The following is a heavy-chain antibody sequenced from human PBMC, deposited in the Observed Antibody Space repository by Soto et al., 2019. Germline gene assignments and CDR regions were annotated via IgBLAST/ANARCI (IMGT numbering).Heavy chain of an antibody. J-gene: IGHJ4*02. D-gene: IGHD1-26*01. Sequence: QVTLKESGPVLVKPTETLTLTCSVSGFSLSKARMGVSWIRQPPGKALEWLAHIFWNDERSYNTSLKSRLTISRDTSKSQVVLTMTNVDPVDTGTYFCARALREGLPIYYFDSWGQGILVTVSS. CDR2: IFWNDER. CDR1: GFSLSKARMG. CDR3: ARALREGLPIYYFDS. V-gene: IGHV2-26*01.